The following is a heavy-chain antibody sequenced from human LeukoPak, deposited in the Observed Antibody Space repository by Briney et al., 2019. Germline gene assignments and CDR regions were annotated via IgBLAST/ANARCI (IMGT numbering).Heavy chain of an antibody. D-gene: IGHD6-19*01. CDR3: ARDIRGWSHSSGNWFDP. CDR2: FYTSGST. Sequence: SETLSLTCTVSGGSISSYYWSWIRQPAGKRLGWIGRFYTSGSTNYNPSLKSRVTMSVDTSKNQFSLKLSSVTAADTAVYYCARDIRGWSHSSGNWFDPWGQGTLVTVSS. CDR1: GGSISSYY. J-gene: IGHJ5*02. V-gene: IGHV4-4*07.